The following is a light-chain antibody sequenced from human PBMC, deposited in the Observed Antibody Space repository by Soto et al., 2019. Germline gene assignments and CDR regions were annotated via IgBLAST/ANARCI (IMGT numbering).Light chain of an antibody. CDR2: AAS. Sequence: DIQMTQSPSSLSASVGDRVTITCRASQSISNYLNWYQQKPGKAPKLLIYAASSLQSGVPSRFSCSGSWTDFTLNISNPQTEDFATYYCQQSYSTPQELTFGGGTKVEI. CDR1: QSISNY. V-gene: IGKV1-39*01. J-gene: IGKJ4*01. CDR3: QQSYSTPQELT.